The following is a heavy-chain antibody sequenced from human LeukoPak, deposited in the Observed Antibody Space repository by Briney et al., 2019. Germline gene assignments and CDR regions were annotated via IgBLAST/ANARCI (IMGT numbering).Heavy chain of an antibody. CDR2: ISHEQDTK. V-gene: IGHV3-30*04. Sequence: PKRSLRLSCEASGFTFSTYAMHWVRQAPGKGLEWVAIISHEQDTKYYADSVKGRFIISRDNSKNTVYLQMNSLRAEDTAMYYCARNQYYDTYGYYWGYLDFWGQGALVTVSS. CDR3: ARNQYYDTYGYYWGYLDF. D-gene: IGHD3-3*01. J-gene: IGHJ4*02. CDR1: GFTFSTYA.